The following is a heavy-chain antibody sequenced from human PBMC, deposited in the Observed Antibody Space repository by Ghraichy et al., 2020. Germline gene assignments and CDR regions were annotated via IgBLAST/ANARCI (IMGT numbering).Heavy chain of an antibody. CDR3: ARAYCSSSTCPMGGY. CDR2: LNPDSGGT. Sequence: ASVKVSCKTSGYTFTDFYIHWVRQAPGQGLEWMGWLNPDSGGTNYAQRFQGRVTMTRDTSIRTAYMELSRLRSDDTAVYYCARAYCSSSTCPMGGYWGRGTQVPVSS. CDR1: GYTFTDFY. D-gene: IGHD2-2*01. V-gene: IGHV1-2*02. J-gene: IGHJ4*02.